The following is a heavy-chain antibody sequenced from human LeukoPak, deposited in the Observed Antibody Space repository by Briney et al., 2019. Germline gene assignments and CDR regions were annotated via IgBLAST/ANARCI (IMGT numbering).Heavy chain of an antibody. Sequence: SETLSLTCTVSGGSISSYYWSWIRQPPGKGLEWIGYIYYSGRTNYNPSLKSRVTISVDTSKNQFSLKLSSVTAADTAVYYCARNYGDYVNGWYYYYMDVWGKGTTVTASS. CDR3: ARNYGDYVNGWYYYYMDV. D-gene: IGHD4-17*01. CDR1: GGSISSYY. CDR2: IYYSGRT. V-gene: IGHV4-59*01. J-gene: IGHJ6*03.